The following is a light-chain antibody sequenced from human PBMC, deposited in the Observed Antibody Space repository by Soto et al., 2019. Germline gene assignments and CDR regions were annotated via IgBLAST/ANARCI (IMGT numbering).Light chain of an antibody. J-gene: IGKJ5*01. V-gene: IGKV1-33*01. Sequence: DIQMPQSPSSLSASVGDRVTIICQASQDISNFLNWYQQKPGKAPKLLIYDSSNLETGVPSRFSGSGSGTHFSVTISSLQPEDISTYYCQQFDNLPITFGQGTRLETK. CDR3: QQFDNLPIT. CDR1: QDISNF. CDR2: DSS.